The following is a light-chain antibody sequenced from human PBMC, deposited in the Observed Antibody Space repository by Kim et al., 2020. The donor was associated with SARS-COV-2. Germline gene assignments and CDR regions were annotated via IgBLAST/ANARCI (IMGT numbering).Light chain of an antibody. CDR2: KAS. CDR3: QRYNDFSGT. V-gene: IGKV1-5*03. CDR1: QNINYW. J-gene: IGKJ1*01. Sequence: ASVGDRVTITCGASQNINYWLAWYQHKPGKAPKLLIYKASALESGVPSRFSGRGSGTEFTLTISSLQPDDFATYYCQRYNDFSGTFGQGTKVDIK.